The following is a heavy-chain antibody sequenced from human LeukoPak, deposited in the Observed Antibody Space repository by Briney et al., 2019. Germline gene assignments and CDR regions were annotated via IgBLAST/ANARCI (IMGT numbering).Heavy chain of an antibody. CDR1: GYTFTSYG. Sequence: ASVKVSCKASGYTFTSYGISWVRQAPGQGLEWMGWINPNSGGTNYAQKFQGRVTMTRDTSISTAYMELSRLRSDDTAVYYCARAISLRDYWGQGTLVTVSS. D-gene: IGHD3-16*02. J-gene: IGHJ4*02. CDR2: INPNSGGT. V-gene: IGHV1-2*02. CDR3: ARAISLRDY.